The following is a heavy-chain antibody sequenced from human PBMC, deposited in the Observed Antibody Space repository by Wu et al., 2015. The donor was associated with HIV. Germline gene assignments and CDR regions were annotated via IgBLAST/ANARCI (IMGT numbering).Heavy chain of an antibody. D-gene: IGHD1-26*01. CDR2: LNPNSGGS. Sequence: QVQLVQSGAELRKSGASAKVSCTATGYTFTDNYIHWVRQAPGQGLEWMGWLNPNSGGSKSPQKFQGRVTMTRDTSVSTVYLELTRLKFDDTAIYYCTKDYGIVGSTLPEYFQHWGQGTLVTVSS. V-gene: IGHV1-2*02. CDR3: TKDYGIVGSTLPEYFQH. J-gene: IGHJ1*01. CDR1: GYTFTDNY.